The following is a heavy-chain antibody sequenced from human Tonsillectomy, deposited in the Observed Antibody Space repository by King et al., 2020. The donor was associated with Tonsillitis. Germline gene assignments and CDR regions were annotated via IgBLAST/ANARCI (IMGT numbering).Heavy chain of an antibody. Sequence: QLVQSGAEVKKPGASVKVSCKASGYTFTTYSLHWVRQAPGQGLEWMGWINAGNGNTKYSQKFQGRVTITRDSSASTAHMELSSLRSEDTAVYYCARVHLHVSGTYYYYYYYMDVWGKGTTVTVSS. CDR1: GYTFTTYS. J-gene: IGHJ6*03. D-gene: IGHD3-10*01. CDR3: ARVHLHVSGTYYYYYYYMDV. CDR2: INAGNGNT. V-gene: IGHV1-3*01.